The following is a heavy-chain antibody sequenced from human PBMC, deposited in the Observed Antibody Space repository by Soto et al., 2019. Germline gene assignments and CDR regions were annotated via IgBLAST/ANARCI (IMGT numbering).Heavy chain of an antibody. CDR1: GFNFSSFA. CDR2: ISGSGGSR. CDR3: AKEGTAEWIHYYYPTDV. Sequence: EVQLLESGGGLVQPGGSLRLSCEGSGFNFSSFAMTWVRQAPGKGLEWVSTISGSGGSRFYAASVKGRFTLTRDNSKDSVYLQMNSLRVEDTAFYYCAKEGTAEWIHYYYPTDVWGRGTPVTVSS. D-gene: IGHD5-18*01. V-gene: IGHV3-23*01. J-gene: IGHJ6*02.